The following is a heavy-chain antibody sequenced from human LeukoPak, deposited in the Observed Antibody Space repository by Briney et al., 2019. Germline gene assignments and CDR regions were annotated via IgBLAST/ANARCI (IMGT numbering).Heavy chain of an antibody. D-gene: IGHD2-8*01. CDR2: IYYSGST. J-gene: IGHJ4*02. V-gene: IGHV4-59*08. CDR1: GGSISSYY. CDR3: ARLGLMDGY. Sequence: SETLSLTCTVSGGSISSYYWSWIRQPPGKGLERIGYIYYSGSTNYNPSLKSRVTISVDTSKNQFSLKLSSVTAADTAVYYCARLGLMDGYWGQGTLVTVSS.